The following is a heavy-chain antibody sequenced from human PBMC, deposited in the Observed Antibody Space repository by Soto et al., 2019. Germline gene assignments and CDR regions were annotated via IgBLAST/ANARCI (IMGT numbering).Heavy chain of an antibody. CDR3: AKVGSLWFGSKPPGCFDP. J-gene: IGHJ5*02. D-gene: IGHD3-10*01. Sequence: EVQLLESGGGLVQPGGSLRLSCAASGFTFSSYAMSWVRQAPGKGLEWVSAISGSGGSTYYADSVKGRFTISRDNSKNTRYLQMNSLRAEDTAVYYCAKVGSLWFGSKPPGCFDPWGQGTLVTVSS. CDR1: GFTFSSYA. V-gene: IGHV3-23*01. CDR2: ISGSGGST.